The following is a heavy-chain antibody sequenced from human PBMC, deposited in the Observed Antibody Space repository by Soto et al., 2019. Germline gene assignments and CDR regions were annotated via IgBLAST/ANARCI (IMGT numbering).Heavy chain of an antibody. J-gene: IGHJ3*02. CDR2: IYYSGST. D-gene: IGHD3-3*01. Sequence: QVQLQESGPGLVKPSQTLSLTCTVSGGSISSGGYYWSWIRQHPGKGLEWIGYIYYSGSTYYNPSLKSRVTISVDTSKNQFSLKLSSVTAADTAVYYCARGPNYDFWSVIAFDIWCQGTMVTVSS. CDR1: GGSISSGGYY. V-gene: IGHV4-31*03. CDR3: ARGPNYDFWSVIAFDI.